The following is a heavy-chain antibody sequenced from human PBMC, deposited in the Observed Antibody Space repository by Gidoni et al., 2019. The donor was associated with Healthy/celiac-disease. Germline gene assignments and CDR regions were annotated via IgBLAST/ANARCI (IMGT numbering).Heavy chain of an antibody. CDR1: AVSISSGGYY. D-gene: IGHD3-16*01. CDR3: ARGVRYYGMDV. CDR2: IYYSGST. J-gene: IGHJ6*02. Sequence: QVQLQESGPGLVKPSQTLSLTCPFSAVSISSGGYYWSWIRQHPGKGLEWIGYIYYSGSTYYNPALKSRVTISVDTAKNQFSLKLSSVTAADTAVYYCARGVRYYGMDVWGQGTTVTVSS. V-gene: IGHV4-31*03.